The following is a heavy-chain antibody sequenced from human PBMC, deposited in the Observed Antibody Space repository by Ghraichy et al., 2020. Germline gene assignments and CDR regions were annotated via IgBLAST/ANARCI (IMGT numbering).Heavy chain of an antibody. J-gene: IGHJ2*01. Sequence: SETLSLTCAVYGGSFSGYYWSWSRQPPGKGLEWIGEINHSGSTNYNPSLKSRVTISVDTSKNQFSLKLSSVTAADTAVYYCARELLWFGLYWYFDLWGRGTLVTVSS. D-gene: IGHD3-10*01. CDR3: ARELLWFGLYWYFDL. CDR2: INHSGST. V-gene: IGHV4-34*01. CDR1: GGSFSGYY.